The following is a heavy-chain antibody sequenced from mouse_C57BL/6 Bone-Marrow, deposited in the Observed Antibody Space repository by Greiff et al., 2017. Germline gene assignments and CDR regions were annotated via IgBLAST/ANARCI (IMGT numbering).Heavy chain of an antibody. J-gene: IGHJ4*01. CDR3: ARQMMGLQS. CDR1: GFTFSSYG. Sequence: EVMLVESGGDLVKPGGSLKLSCAASGFTFSSYGMSWVRQTPDKRLEWVATISSGGSYTYYPDSVKGRFTISRDNAKNTLYLQMSSLKSEDTAMYYCARQMMGLQSWGQGTSVTVSS. D-gene: IGHD2-3*01. V-gene: IGHV5-6*02. CDR2: ISSGGSYT.